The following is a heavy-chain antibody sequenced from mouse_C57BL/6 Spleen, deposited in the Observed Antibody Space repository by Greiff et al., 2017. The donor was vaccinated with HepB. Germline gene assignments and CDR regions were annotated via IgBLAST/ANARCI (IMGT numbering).Heavy chain of an antibody. CDR2: IHPSDSDT. D-gene: IGHD1-1*01. CDR3: AIRRYYDYAMDY. J-gene: IGHJ4*01. Sequence: QVQLQQPGAELVKPGASVKVSCKASGYTFTSYWMHWVKQRPGQGLEWIGRIHPSDSDTNYNQKFKGKAKLTVDKSSSTAYMQLISLTSEDSAVYCCAIRRYYDYAMDYWGQGTSVTVSS. V-gene: IGHV1-74*01. CDR1: GYTFTSYW.